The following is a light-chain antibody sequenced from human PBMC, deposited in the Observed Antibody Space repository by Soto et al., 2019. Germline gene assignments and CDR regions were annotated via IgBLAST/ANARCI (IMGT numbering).Light chain of an antibody. CDR2: GAS. CDR1: QSVSSN. Sequence: EIVMTQSPATLSVPPGERATLSFRASQSVSSNLAWYQQKPGQAPRHLIYGASTRATGIPARFSGSGSGTEFTLTISSLQSEDFAVYYCQQYNNWARTFCHGTKLEI. CDR3: QQYNNWART. J-gene: IGKJ2*01. V-gene: IGKV3-15*01.